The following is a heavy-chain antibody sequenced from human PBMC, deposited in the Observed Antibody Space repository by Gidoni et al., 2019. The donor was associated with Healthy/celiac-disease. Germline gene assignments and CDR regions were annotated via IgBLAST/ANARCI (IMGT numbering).Heavy chain of an antibody. J-gene: IGHJ4*02. D-gene: IGHD3-22*01. Sequence: QVQLQESGPGLVKPSGTLSLTCAVSGGSTSSSNWWRWVRQPPGTGLEWIGEIYPSGSTNYNPSLKSRVTISVDKSKNQFSLKLSSVTAADTAVYYCAATPALYYDSSGTTLDYWGQGTLVTVSS. CDR2: IYPSGST. V-gene: IGHV4-4*02. CDR3: AATPALYYDSSGTTLDY. CDR1: GGSTSSSNW.